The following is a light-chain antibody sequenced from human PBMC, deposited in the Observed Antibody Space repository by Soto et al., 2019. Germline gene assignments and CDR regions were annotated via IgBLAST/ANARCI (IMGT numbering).Light chain of an antibody. J-gene: IGKJ3*01. CDR3: QQRSTWPQVT. Sequence: EIVLTQSPATLSLSPGERATLSCRASQSVSSYLAWYQQKPGQAPRLLIYDASNRATGIPARFSGSGSGTDFTLTIRRLEPEDFAVDYCQQRSTWPQVTFGPGTKVDIK. V-gene: IGKV3-11*01. CDR1: QSVSSY. CDR2: DAS.